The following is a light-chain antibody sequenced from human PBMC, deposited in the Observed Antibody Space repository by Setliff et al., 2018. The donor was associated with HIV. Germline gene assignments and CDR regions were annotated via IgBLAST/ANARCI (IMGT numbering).Light chain of an antibody. J-gene: IGLJ2*01. CDR3: AAWDDSLNVVL. Sequence: QSVLTQPPSASGTPGQRVTISCSGSSSDIESYTVNWYQQLPGTAPKLLIDSNNQRPSGVPDRFSGSKSGTSASLAISGLQSEDEADYYCAAWDDSLNVVLFGGGTQLTVL. V-gene: IGLV1-44*01. CDR2: SNN. CDR1: SSDIESYT.